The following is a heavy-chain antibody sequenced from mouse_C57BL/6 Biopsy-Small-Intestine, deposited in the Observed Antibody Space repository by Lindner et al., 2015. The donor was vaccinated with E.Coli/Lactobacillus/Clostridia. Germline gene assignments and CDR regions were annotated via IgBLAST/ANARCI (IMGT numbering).Heavy chain of an antibody. J-gene: IGHJ4*01. CDR3: ARDRPGWGLTWFDP. Sequence: SVKVSCKASGYTFSKYGIHWVRQAPGQGLEWMGWISGHNGNTNYGQRLQGRLTLTTDTSTNTSYMELRSLRSDDTAVYYCARDRPGWGLTWFDPWGQGTLVTVSS. CDR1: GYTFSKYG. V-gene: IGHV1-66*01. D-gene: IGHD3-2*02. CDR2: ISGHNGNT.